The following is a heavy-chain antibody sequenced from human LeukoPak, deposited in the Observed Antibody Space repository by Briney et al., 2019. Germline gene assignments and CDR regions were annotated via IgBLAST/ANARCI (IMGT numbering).Heavy chain of an antibody. J-gene: IGHJ6*02. Sequence: GGSLRLSCAASGFTFSSYSMNWVRQAPGKGLEWVSSISSSSSYIYYADSVKGRFTISRDNAKNSLYLQMNSLRAEDTALYYCAREADIVVVPAADSLTYYYYYGMDVWGQGTTVTVSS. V-gene: IGHV3-21*01. D-gene: IGHD2-2*01. CDR3: AREADIVVVPAADSLTYYYYYGMDV. CDR1: GFTFSSYS. CDR2: ISSSSSYI.